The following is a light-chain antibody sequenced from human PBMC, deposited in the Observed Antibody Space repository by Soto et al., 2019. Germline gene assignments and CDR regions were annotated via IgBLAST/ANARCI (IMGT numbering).Light chain of an antibody. J-gene: IGLJ1*01. CDR1: SSDVGGYNY. Sequence: QSALTQPASVSGSPGQSITISCTGTSSDVGGYNYVSWYQQHPGKAPKLMIYEVSDRPSGVSNRFSGSKSGNTASLTISGIQAEDEADYYCSSYTSRSTLYVFGTGTKVTVL. CDR2: EVS. V-gene: IGLV2-14*01. CDR3: SSYTSRSTLYV.